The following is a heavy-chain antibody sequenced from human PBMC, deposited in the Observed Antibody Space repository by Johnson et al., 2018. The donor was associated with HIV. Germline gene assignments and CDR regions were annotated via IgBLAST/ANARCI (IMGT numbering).Heavy chain of an antibody. J-gene: IGHJ3*02. CDR2: ISYDGSNK. CDR1: GFTFSSYA. V-gene: IGHV3-30-3*01. CDR3: ARGGYSGYDPAGPNAFDI. Sequence: QVQLVESGGGVAQPGRSLRLSCAASGFTFSSYAMHWVRQAPGKGLEWVAVISYDGSNKYYADSVKGRFTISRDNSKNTLYLQMNSLRAEDTAVYYCARGGYSGYDPAGPNAFDIWGQGTMVTVSS. D-gene: IGHD5-12*01.